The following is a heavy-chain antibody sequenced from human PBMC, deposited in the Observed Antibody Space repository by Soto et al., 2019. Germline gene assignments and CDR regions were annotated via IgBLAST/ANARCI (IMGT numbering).Heavy chain of an antibody. CDR2: INAGNGNT. Sequence: GASVKVSCKASGYTFTSYAMHWVRQAPGQRLEWMGWINAGNGNTKYSQKFQGRVTITRDTSASTAYMELSSLRSEDTAVYYCASGAGLGLYSSSSHGGWFDPWCQGTLVTGS. V-gene: IGHV1-3*01. CDR1: GYTFTSYA. CDR3: ASGAGLGLYSSSSHGGWFDP. D-gene: IGHD6-6*01. J-gene: IGHJ5*02.